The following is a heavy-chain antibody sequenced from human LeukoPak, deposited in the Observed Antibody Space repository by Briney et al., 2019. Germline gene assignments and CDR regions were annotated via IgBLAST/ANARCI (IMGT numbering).Heavy chain of an antibody. CDR3: ARVSVAGHTYYYYGMDV. V-gene: IGHV3-23*03. CDR2: INSAGTTT. D-gene: IGHD6-19*01. J-gene: IGHJ6*02. Sequence: PGGSLRLSCAASGFTFSNYVMSWVRQAPGKGLEWVSSINSAGTTTNYADSVKGRFTISRDNSKNTLYLQMNSLRAEDTAVYHCARVSVAGHTYYYYGMDVWGQGTAVTVSS. CDR1: GFTFSNYV.